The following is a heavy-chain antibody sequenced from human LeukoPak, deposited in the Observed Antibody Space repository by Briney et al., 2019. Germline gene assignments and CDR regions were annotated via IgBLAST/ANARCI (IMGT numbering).Heavy chain of an antibody. D-gene: IGHD3-10*01. CDR3: AGAPMFYGSGSYADY. Sequence: GGSLRLSCAASGFTVSSNYMSWVRQAPGKGLEWVSVIYSGSSTYYADSVKGRFTISRDNSKNTLYLQMNSLRAEDTAVYYCAGAPMFYGSGSYADYWGQGTLVTVSS. V-gene: IGHV3-53*01. J-gene: IGHJ4*02. CDR1: GFTVSSNY. CDR2: IYSGSST.